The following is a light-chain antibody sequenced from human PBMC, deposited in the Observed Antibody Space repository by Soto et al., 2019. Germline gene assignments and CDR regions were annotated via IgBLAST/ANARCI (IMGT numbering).Light chain of an antibody. CDR2: GNN. CDR1: SSNIGAGYD. V-gene: IGLV1-40*01. Sequence: QSVLTQPPSVSGAPGQRVTISCTGSSSNIGAGYDVHWYQRLPGTAPKVLIYGNNNRPSGVPDRFSGSKSGTSASLAITGLQAEDEADYYCQSYDSSLSGSYVFATGTKLTVL. CDR3: QSYDSSLSGSYV. J-gene: IGLJ1*01.